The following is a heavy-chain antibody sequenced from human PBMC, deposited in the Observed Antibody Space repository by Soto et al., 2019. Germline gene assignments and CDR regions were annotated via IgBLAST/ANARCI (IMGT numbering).Heavy chain of an antibody. Sequence: QVQLQESGPGLVKPSETLSLTCIVSGGSISSYYWSWIRQPPGKGLEWIAYIYYSGSTNYNPSLKSRVTISVDTSKNQFSLKLSSVTAADTAVYYCARHGIAAPGSWFDPWGQGTLVTVSS. CDR2: IYYSGST. CDR1: GGSISSYY. D-gene: IGHD6-13*01. J-gene: IGHJ5*02. CDR3: ARHGIAAPGSWFDP. V-gene: IGHV4-59*08.